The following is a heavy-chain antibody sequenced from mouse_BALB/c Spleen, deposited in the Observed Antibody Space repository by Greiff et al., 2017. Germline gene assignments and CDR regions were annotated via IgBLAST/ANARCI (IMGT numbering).Heavy chain of an antibody. CDR1: GYTFSSYW. CDR3: ARPYYRYDVPAY. J-gene: IGHJ3*01. D-gene: IGHD2-14*01. CDR2: ILPGSGST. V-gene: IGHV1-9*01. Sequence: QVQLQQSGAELMKPGASVKISCKATGYTFSSYWIEWVKQRPGHGLEWIGEILPGSGSTNYNEKFKGKATFTADTSSNTAYMQLSSLTSEDSAVYYCARPYYRYDVPAYWGQGTLVTVSA.